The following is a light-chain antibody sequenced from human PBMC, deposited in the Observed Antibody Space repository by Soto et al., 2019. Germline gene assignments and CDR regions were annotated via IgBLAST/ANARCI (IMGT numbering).Light chain of an antibody. V-gene: IGKV4-1*01. CDR1: QSVLYSSNNKNY. CDR2: WAS. CDR3: QQYYSTPPM. Sequence: DIVMTQSPDSLAVSLGERATINCKSSQSVLYSSNNKNYLAWYQQKLGQPPKLLIYWASTRESGVPDRFSGSGSGTDFTLTISSLQAEDVAVYYCQQYYSTPPMFGQGTKVEIK. J-gene: IGKJ1*01.